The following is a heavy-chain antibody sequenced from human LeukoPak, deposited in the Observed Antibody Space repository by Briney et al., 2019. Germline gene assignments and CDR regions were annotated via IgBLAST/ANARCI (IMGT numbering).Heavy chain of an antibody. Sequence: SETLSLTCAVYGGSFSGYYWSWIRQPPGKGLEWIGEINHSGSTNYNPSLKSRVTISVDTSKNQFSLKLSSVTAADTAVYYCARGRAARPNWLDPWGQGTLVTVSS. CDR2: INHSGST. V-gene: IGHV4-34*01. J-gene: IGHJ5*02. D-gene: IGHD6-6*01. CDR1: GGSFSGYY. CDR3: ARGRAARPNWLDP.